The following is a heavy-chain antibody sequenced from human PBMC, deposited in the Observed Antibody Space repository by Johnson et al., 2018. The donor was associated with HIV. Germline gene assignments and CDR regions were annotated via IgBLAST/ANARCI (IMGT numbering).Heavy chain of an antibody. J-gene: IGHJ3*02. CDR2: IYSGGTT. CDR3: AKEIVRYSIDWDVFDM. V-gene: IGHV3-53*01. CDR1: GFTVSSNY. D-gene: IGHD6-19*01. Sequence: VQLVESGGGLIQPGGSLRLSCAASGFTVSSNYMSWVRQAPGKGLEWVSVIYSGGTTYYADSVKGRFTISRDNSKNTVFLQMNRLRAGDTAVYYCAKEIVRYSIDWDVFDMWGQGTMVTVSS.